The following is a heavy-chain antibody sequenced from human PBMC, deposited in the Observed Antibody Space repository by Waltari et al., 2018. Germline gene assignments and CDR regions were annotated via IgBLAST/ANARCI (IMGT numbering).Heavy chain of an antibody. CDR2: INWNSGSI. CDR3: VKKNDEVYDRNGLVYDAFDM. V-gene: IGHV3-9*01. D-gene: IGHD3-22*01. CDR1: GFTFDDYA. J-gene: IGHJ3*02. Sequence: EVQLVESGGGLVQPGRSLRLSCAASGFTFDDYAMHWVRQAPGKGLEWVAGINWNSGSIGYGDSVKGRFTISRDNARNSLYLQMNSLTAEDTALYYCVKKNDEVYDRNGLVYDAFDMWGQGTMVSVSS.